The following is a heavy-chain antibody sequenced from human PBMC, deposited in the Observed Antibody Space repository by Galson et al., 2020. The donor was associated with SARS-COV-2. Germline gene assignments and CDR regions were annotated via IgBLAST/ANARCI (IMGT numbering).Heavy chain of an antibody. CDR1: GYTFTSYG. CDR3: ARATPYYDFWSGYADDAFDI. D-gene: IGHD3-3*01. CDR2: ISAYNGNT. J-gene: IGHJ3*02. Sequence: ASVKVSCKASGYTFTSYGISWVRQAPGQGLEWMGWISAYNGNTNYAQKLQGRVTMTTDTSTNTAYMELRSLRSDDTAVYYCARATPYYDFWSGYADDAFDIWGQGTMVTVSS. V-gene: IGHV1-18*01.